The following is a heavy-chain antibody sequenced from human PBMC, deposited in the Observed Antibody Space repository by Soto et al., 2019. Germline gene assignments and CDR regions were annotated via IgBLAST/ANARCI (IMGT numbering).Heavy chain of an antibody. CDR2: ISSSSSYI. J-gene: IGHJ4*02. V-gene: IGHV3-21*01. D-gene: IGHD6-19*01. CDR1: GFTFSSYS. CDR3: AGDGSSGVDY. Sequence: EVQLVESGGGLVKPGGSLRLSCAASGFTFSSYSMNWVRQAPGKGLEWVSSISSSSSYIYYADSVKGRFTISRDNAKNSLYLQINSLRAEDTAVYYCAGDGSSGVDYWGQGTLVTVSS.